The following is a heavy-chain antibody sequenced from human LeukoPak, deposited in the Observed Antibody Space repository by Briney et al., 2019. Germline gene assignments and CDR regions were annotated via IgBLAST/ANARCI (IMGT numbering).Heavy chain of an antibody. CDR2: INYDGHT. D-gene: IGHD3-9*01. Sequence: PSETLSLTCAVHGGSLSDNYWNWIRQTPGKGPEWLGDINYDGHTNYNPSLESRLTISVDSSKNQFALTLRSVTAADAAVYYCAVLMRHYGIDVWGQGTTVTVSS. J-gene: IGHJ6*02. CDR3: AVLMRHYGIDV. V-gene: IGHV4-34*01. CDR1: GGSLSDNY.